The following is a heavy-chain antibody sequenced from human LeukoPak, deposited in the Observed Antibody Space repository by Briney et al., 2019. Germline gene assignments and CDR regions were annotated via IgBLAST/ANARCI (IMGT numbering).Heavy chain of an antibody. D-gene: IGHD6-13*01. J-gene: IGHJ4*02. Sequence: PSETLSLTCTVSGGSISSYYWSWIRKPAGKGLEWIGRIYTSGSTNYNPSLKSRVTMSVDTSKNQFSLKLSSVTAADTAVYYCAREGRGSSWYYFNYWGQGTLVTVSS. CDR2: IYTSGST. CDR1: GGSISSYY. CDR3: AREGRGSSWYYFNY. V-gene: IGHV4-4*07.